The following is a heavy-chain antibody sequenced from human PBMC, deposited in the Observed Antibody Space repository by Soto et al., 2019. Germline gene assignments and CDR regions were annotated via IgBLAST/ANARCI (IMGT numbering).Heavy chain of an antibody. J-gene: IGHJ4*02. Sequence: QVQLVQSGAEVKKPGSSVKVSCKASGGTFSSYTISWVRQAPGQGLEWMGRIIPILGIANYAQKFQGRVTITADKPTRAAYMELSSLRSEDTAVYYCAMEYCSSTSCYRDYWGQGTLVTVSS. D-gene: IGHD2-2*02. CDR3: AMEYCSSTSCYRDY. V-gene: IGHV1-69*02. CDR1: GGTFSSYT. CDR2: IIPILGIA.